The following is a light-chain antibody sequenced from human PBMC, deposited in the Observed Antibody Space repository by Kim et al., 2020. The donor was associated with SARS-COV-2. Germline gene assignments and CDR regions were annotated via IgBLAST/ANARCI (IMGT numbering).Light chain of an antibody. J-gene: IGLJ3*02. CDR1: SNNVGNQG. V-gene: IGLV10-54*01. Sequence: LTQPPSVSKGLRQTATLTCTGNSNNVGNQGAAWLQQHQGHPPKLLSYRNNNRPSGISERLSASRSGNTASLTITGLQVEDEADYYCSAWDSSLSAWVFGGGTRLTVL. CDR3: SAWDSSLSAWV. CDR2: RNN.